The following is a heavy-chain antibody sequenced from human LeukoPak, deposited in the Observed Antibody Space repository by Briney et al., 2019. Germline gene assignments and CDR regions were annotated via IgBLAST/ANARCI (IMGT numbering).Heavy chain of an antibody. Sequence: GSLRLSCAASGFIVNTNYMTWVRQAPGRGLEWVSFIYADGNTYYADSVKGRFTISRDNSKYTLSLQMNSLRAEDTAVYYCAKAISVGATTDAADWGQGTLVTVSS. V-gene: IGHV3-53*01. CDR1: GFIVNTNY. CDR3: AKAISVGATTDAAD. CDR2: IYADGNT. D-gene: IGHD1-26*01. J-gene: IGHJ4*02.